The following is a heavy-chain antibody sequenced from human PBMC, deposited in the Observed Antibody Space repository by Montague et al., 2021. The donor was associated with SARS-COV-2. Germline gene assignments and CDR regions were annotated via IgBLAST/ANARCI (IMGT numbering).Heavy chain of an antibody. V-gene: IGHV4-39*07. CDR2: IYYSGST. CDR3: ARVGRQQLVRLSGMDV. J-gene: IGHJ6*02. D-gene: IGHD6-13*01. CDR1: GGSISSSSYY. Sequence: SETLSLTCTVSGGSISSSSYYWGWIRQPPGKGLEWIGSIYYSGSTYYNPSLKSRVTISVDTSMNQFSLKLSSVTAVDTAVYYCARVGRQQLVRLSGMDVGGQGTRVTVSS.